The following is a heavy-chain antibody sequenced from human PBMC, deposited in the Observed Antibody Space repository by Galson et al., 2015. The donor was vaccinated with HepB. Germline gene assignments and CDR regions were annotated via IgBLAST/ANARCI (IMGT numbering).Heavy chain of an antibody. CDR1: GFTFSSYW. D-gene: IGHD6-19*01. V-gene: IGHV3-74*01. CDR2: INSDGSST. CDR3: ARVSFPTVAGKGGYFDY. J-gene: IGHJ4*02. Sequence: SLRLSCAASGFTFSSYWMHWVRQAPGKGLVWVSRINSDGSSTSYADSVKGRFTISRDNAKNTLYLQMNSLRAEDTAVYYCARVSFPTVAGKGGYFDYWGQGTLVTVSS.